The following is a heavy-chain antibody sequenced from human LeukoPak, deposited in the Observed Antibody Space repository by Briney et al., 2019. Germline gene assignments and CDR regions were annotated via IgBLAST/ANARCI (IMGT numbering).Heavy chain of an antibody. Sequence: GGSLRLSCAASGFTFSSYGMHWVRQAPGKGLEWVAAISYDGSNKYSADSVKGRFTISRDNSKSTLHLQMNSLRAEDTAVYYCARNRAVGYAPGDYWGQGTLVTVSS. CDR1: GFTFSSYG. J-gene: IGHJ4*02. D-gene: IGHD5-12*01. CDR2: ISYDGSNK. CDR3: ARNRAVGYAPGDY. V-gene: IGHV3-30*19.